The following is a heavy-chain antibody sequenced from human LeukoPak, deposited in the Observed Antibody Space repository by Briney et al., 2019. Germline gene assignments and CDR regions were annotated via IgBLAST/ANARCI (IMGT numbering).Heavy chain of an antibody. CDR3: AKGPKVAGTSWFDP. D-gene: IGHD6-19*01. Sequence: GGSLRLSCAASGFTFSSYAMSWVRQAPGKGLEWVSAISGSGGSTYYADSVKGRFTISRGNSKNTLYLQMNSLRAEDTAVYYCAKGPKVAGTSWFDPWGQGTLVTVSS. CDR2: ISGSGGST. CDR1: GFTFSSYA. V-gene: IGHV3-23*01. J-gene: IGHJ5*02.